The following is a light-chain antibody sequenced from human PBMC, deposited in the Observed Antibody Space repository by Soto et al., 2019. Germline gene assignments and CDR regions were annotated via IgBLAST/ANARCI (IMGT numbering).Light chain of an antibody. CDR1: QSVSSY. CDR2: DAS. CDR3: QQRSNWPYT. Sequence: EIVLTRSPATLSLSPGERATLSCMASQSVSSYLAWYQQKPGQAPRLLIYDASNRATGIPARFSGSGSGTDFTLTISSLEPEDFAVYYCQQRSNWPYTFGQGTKLEIK. V-gene: IGKV3-11*01. J-gene: IGKJ2*01.